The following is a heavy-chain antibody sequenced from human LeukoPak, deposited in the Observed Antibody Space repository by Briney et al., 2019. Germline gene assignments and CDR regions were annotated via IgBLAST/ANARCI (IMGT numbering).Heavy chain of an antibody. CDR1: GFTFSTYA. CDR2: ISGSGGST. CDR3: AKDREGTIADYFDY. J-gene: IGHJ4*02. Sequence: GGSLRLSCAASGFTFSTYAMNWVRQAPGKGLEWVSSISGSGGSTYYADSVKGRFTISRDNSKNTLYLQMNSLRGEDTAVYYCAKDREGTIADYFDYWGQGTLVTVSS. D-gene: IGHD1-7*01. V-gene: IGHV3-23*01.